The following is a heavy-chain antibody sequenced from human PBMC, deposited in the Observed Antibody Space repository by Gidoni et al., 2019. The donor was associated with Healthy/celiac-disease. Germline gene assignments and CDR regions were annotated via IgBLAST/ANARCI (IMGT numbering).Heavy chain of an antibody. CDR1: GFTFSSYW. J-gene: IGHJ6*02. D-gene: IGHD2-2*01. CDR3: ARAYCSSTSCLYYYYYYGMDV. V-gene: IGHV3-7*03. CDR2: IKQDGSEK. Sequence: EVQLVESGGGLVQPGGSLRLSCAASGFTFSSYWMSWVRQAPGKGLEWVANIKQDGSEKYYVDSVKGRFTISRDNAKNSLYLQMNSLRAEDTAVYYCARAYCSSTSCLYYYYYYGMDVWGQGTTVTVSS.